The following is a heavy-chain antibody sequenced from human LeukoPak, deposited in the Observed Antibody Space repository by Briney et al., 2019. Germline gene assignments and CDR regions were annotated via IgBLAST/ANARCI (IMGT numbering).Heavy chain of an antibody. D-gene: IGHD3-10*01. CDR1: GGSISSYY. CDR2: IYYSGST. V-gene: IGHV4-59*01. J-gene: IGHJ4*02. Sequence: SETLSLTCTVSGGSISSYYWSWIRQPPGKRLEWIGYIYYSGSTKYNPSLKSRVTISVDTSKNQVSLKLTSVSAADTAVYYCARGARDLDYWGQGTLVTVSS. CDR3: ARGARDLDY.